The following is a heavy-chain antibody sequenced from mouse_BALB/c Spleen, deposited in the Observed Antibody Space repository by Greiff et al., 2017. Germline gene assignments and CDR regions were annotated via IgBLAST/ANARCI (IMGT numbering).Heavy chain of an antibody. CDR3: ARGSSYWYFDV. D-gene: IGHD1-1*01. Sequence: VQLQQSGAELVRPGPSVKVSCKASGYAFTNYLIEWVKQRPGQGLEWIGVINPGSGGTNYNEKFKGKATLTADKSSSTAYMQLSSLTSDDSAVYFCARGSSYWYFDVWGAGTTVTVSS. V-gene: IGHV1-54*01. J-gene: IGHJ1*01. CDR2: INPGSGGT. CDR1: GYAFTNYL.